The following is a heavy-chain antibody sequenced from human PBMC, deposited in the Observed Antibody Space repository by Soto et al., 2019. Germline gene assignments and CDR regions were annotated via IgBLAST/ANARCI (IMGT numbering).Heavy chain of an antibody. CDR3: ARDARGTRGFDEMDI. CDR1: GYTFTGYY. D-gene: IGHD3-9*01. CDR2: ISPNSGGT. Sequence: ASVKVSCKASGYTFTGYYMYWVRQAPGQGLEWMGWISPNSGGTEYAQNFQGRVTMTRDTSFNLVYMEMSGLMSDDTAVNYCARDARGTRGFDEMDIWGQGTTVTVSS. V-gene: IGHV1-2*02. J-gene: IGHJ6*02.